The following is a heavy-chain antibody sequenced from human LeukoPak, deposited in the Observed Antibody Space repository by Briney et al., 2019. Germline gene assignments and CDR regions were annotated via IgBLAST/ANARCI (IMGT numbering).Heavy chain of an antibody. J-gene: IGHJ3*02. CDR2: ISSSSSYI. CDR1: GFTFDDYA. Sequence: GGSLRLSCAASGFTFDDYAMHWVRQAPGKGLEWVSSISSSSSYIYYADSVKGRFTISRDNAKNSLYLQMNSLRAEDTAVYYCAREEGYCSGGSCYPAAFDIWGQGTMVTVSS. D-gene: IGHD2-15*01. V-gene: IGHV3-21*01. CDR3: AREEGYCSGGSCYPAAFDI.